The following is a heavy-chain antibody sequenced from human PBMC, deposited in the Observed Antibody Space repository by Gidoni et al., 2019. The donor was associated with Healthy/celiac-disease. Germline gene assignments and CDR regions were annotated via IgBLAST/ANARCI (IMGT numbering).Heavy chain of an antibody. CDR1: GFTFDDYT. CDR3: AKDGIGYSSSSAFDY. D-gene: IGHD6-13*01. Sequence: EVQLVESGGVVVQPGGSLRLSCAASGFTFDDYTMHWVRQAPGKGLEWVSLISWDGGSTYYADSVKGRFTISRDNSKNSLYLQMNSLRTEDTALYYCAKDGIGYSSSSAFDYWGQGTLVTVSS. V-gene: IGHV3-43*01. J-gene: IGHJ4*02. CDR2: ISWDGGST.